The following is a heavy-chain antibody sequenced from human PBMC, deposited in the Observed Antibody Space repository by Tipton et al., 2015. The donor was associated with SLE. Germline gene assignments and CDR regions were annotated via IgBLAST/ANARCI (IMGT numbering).Heavy chain of an antibody. CDR2: IWYDGIKK. J-gene: IGHJ4*02. V-gene: IGHV3-33*01. D-gene: IGHD3-16*01. Sequence: SGFTFRIYGMHWVRQTPGKGLEWVAVIWYDGIKKNYADSVKGRFTISREYAENTVYLQMNSLRVEDTALYYCVRDHWGSGDFWGQGTPVIVSS. CDR3: VRDHWGSGDF. CDR1: GFTFRIYG.